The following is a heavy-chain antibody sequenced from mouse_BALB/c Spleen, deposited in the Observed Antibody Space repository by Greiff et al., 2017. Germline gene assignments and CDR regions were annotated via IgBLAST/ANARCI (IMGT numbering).Heavy chain of an antibody. CDR3: VRQTGFAY. J-gene: IGHJ3*01. CDR1: GFTFNTYA. CDR2: IRSKSNNYAT. Sequence: EVMLVESGGGLVQPKGSLKLSCAASGFTFNTYAMNWVRQAPGKGLEWVARIRSKSNNYATYYADSVKDRFTISRDDSQSMLYLQMNNLKTEDTAMYYCVRQTGFAYWGQGTLVTVSA. D-gene: IGHD4-1*01. V-gene: IGHV10-1*02.